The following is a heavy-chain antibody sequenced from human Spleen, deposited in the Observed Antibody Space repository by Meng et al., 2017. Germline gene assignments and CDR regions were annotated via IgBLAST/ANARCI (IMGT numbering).Heavy chain of an antibody. Sequence: VQRQQWGAGRLKPSATLSLTCVVSGGSFSDYYWSWIRQPPGKGLEWIGEINHSGSTNYNPSLESRATISVDTSQNNLSLKLSSVTAADSAVYYCARGPTTMAHDFNYWGQGTLVTVSS. CDR3: ARGPTTMAHDFNY. J-gene: IGHJ4*02. V-gene: IGHV4-34*01. CDR2: INHSGST. D-gene: IGHD4-11*01. CDR1: GGSFSDYY.